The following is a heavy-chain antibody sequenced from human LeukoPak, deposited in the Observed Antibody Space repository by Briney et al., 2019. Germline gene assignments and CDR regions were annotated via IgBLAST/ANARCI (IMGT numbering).Heavy chain of an antibody. J-gene: IGHJ4*02. V-gene: IGHV3-53*01. CDR2: LYHGGST. Sequence: GGSLRLSCAASGFTFSIYGMNWVRQAPGKGLEWVSILYHGGSTYYADSVKGRFTISRDDSKNTLSLQMNSLRVEDTAVYYCARDLAWGAFDYWGQGTLVTVSS. D-gene: IGHD7-27*01. CDR3: ARDLAWGAFDY. CDR1: GFTFSIYG.